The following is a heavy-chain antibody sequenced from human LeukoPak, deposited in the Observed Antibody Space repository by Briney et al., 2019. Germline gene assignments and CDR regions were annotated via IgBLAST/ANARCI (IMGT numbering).Heavy chain of an antibody. V-gene: IGHV1-46*01. CDR1: GYTFTSYY. Sequence: ASVKDSCKASGYTFTSYYMHWVRQAPGQGLEWMGIINPSDGSTSYAQKFQGRVTMTRDTSTSTVYMKLSSLRSEDTAVYYCARSHSIAAAWVPWRQGTLVTVSS. CDR3: ARSHSIAAAWVP. D-gene: IGHD6-13*01. CDR2: INPSDGST. J-gene: IGHJ5*02.